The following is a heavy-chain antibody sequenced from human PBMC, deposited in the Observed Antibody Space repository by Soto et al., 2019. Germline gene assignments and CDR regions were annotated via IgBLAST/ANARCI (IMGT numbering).Heavy chain of an antibody. V-gene: IGHV3-74*01. J-gene: IGHJ4*02. Sequence: TGGSLRLSCAASGFTFSSYWMFWVRQAPGEGLVWVSRINSDGSSTTYADSVKGRFTVSRDNAKDTLYLHMNSLRVEDTAVYYCARDGGYFDYWGQGILVTVSS. CDR3: ARDGGYFDY. CDR2: INSDGSST. CDR1: GFTFSSYW. D-gene: IGHD3-10*01.